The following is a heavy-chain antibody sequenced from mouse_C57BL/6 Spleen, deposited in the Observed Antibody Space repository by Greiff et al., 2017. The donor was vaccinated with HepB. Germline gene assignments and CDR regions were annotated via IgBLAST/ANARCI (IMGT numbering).Heavy chain of an antibody. CDR1: GYTFTSYW. CDR2: IDPSDSYT. V-gene: IGHV1-69*01. D-gene: IGHD1-1*01. CDR3: ALYYYGSSAYAMDY. J-gene: IGHJ4*01. Sequence: QVQLQQPGAELVMPGASVKLSCKASGYTFTSYWMHWVKQRPGQGLEWIGEIDPSDSYTNYNQKFKGKSTLTVDKSSSTAYMQLSSLTSEDSAVYYCALYYYGSSAYAMDYWGQGTSVTVAS.